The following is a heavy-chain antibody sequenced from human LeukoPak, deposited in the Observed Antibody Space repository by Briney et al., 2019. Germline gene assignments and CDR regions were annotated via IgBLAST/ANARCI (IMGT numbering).Heavy chain of an antibody. Sequence: GGSLRLSCATSGFTFSSYSMNWVRQAPGKALEWVSSISSSSLYIYYADSVRGRFTISRDNAKSSLYLQMNSLRAEDTAVYYCSGGSRFVDYWGQGTLVTVSS. CDR2: ISSSSLYI. CDR3: SGGSRFVDY. CDR1: GFTFSSYS. V-gene: IGHV3-21*01. J-gene: IGHJ4*02. D-gene: IGHD3-16*01.